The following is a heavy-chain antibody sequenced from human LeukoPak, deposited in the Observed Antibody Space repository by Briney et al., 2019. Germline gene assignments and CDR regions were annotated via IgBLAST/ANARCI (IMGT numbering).Heavy chain of an antibody. Sequence: VESLKISCKGSGYSFTSSWIDWVRQMPGKGLEWMEIVFPGDSDTRYSPSFQGQVTISADKSISTAYLQWSSLKASDTAIYYCASPHYGSGWHYYFDYWGQGTLVTVSS. CDR1: GYSFTSSW. CDR2: VFPGDSDT. J-gene: IGHJ4*02. D-gene: IGHD6-19*01. CDR3: ASPHYGSGWHYYFDY. V-gene: IGHV5-51*01.